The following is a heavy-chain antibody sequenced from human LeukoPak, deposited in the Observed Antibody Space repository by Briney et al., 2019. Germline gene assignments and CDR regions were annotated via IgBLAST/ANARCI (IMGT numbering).Heavy chain of an antibody. CDR1: GFTFSIYE. J-gene: IGHJ6*02. V-gene: IGHV3-48*03. CDR2: ISSSGSTI. D-gene: IGHD5-12*01. CDR3: AREGKYSGPITYYYYYGMDV. Sequence: GGSRRLSFAASGFTFSIYEMNWVRQAPGKGLEWVSYISSSGSTIYYADSVKGRFTISRDIAKNSLYLQMNSLRAEGTAVYYCAREGKYSGPITYYYYYGMDVWGQGTTVTVSS.